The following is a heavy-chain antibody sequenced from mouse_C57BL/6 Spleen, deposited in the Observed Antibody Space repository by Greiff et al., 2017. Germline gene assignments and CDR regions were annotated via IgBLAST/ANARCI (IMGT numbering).Heavy chain of an antibody. V-gene: IGHV1-64*01. CDR3: ASNYYGSSHLYFDV. CDR2: IHPNSGST. J-gene: IGHJ1*03. CDR1: GYTFTSYW. D-gene: IGHD1-1*01. Sequence: VQLQQPGAELVKPGASVKLSCKASGYTFTSYWMHWVKQRPGQGLEWIGMIHPNSGSTNYNENFKSKATLTVDKSTSTAFMQLSSLTSEDSAVYYCASNYYGSSHLYFDVWGTGTTVTVSS.